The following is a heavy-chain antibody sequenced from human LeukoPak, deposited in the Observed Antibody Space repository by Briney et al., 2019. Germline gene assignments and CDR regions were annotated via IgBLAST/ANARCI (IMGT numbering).Heavy chain of an antibody. CDR2: IYYSGST. Sequence: SETLSLTCTVSGYSISSGYYWGWIRQPPGKGLEWIGSIYYSGSTYYNPSLKSRVTISVDTSKNQFSLKLSSVTAADTAVYYCARVGSGSYITLYYYYYMDVWGKGTTVTISS. D-gene: IGHD1-26*01. CDR3: ARVGSGSYITLYYYYYMDV. CDR1: GYSISSGYY. V-gene: IGHV4-38-2*02. J-gene: IGHJ6*03.